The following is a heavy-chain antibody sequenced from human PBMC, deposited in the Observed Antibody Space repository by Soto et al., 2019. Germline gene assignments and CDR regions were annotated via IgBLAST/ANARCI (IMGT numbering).Heavy chain of an antibody. CDR3: AKNQERELPRVIDF. V-gene: IGHV3-23*01. CDR1: GLTFSNYA. CDR2: MSGSSSTT. J-gene: IGHJ4*02. D-gene: IGHD1-7*01. Sequence: LRLSCATSGLTFSNYAMSWVRQAPGGGLEWVSSMSGSSSTTYYADSVRGRFTISRDRSKNTLYLQMSSLRAEETALYYCAKNQERELPRVIDFWGQGNLVTVSS.